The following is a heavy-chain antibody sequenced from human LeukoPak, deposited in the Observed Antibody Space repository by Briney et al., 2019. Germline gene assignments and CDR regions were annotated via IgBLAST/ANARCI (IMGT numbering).Heavy chain of an antibody. Sequence: PGGSLRLSCAASGFTFRNSWINWVRQALGKGLEWVANIKPDGSQTFYLDSVKGRFTVSRDNAKHSAYLQMNSLRAEDTAVYYCFGSGSYSRWDQGPLVTVSS. J-gene: IGHJ4*02. V-gene: IGHV3-7*01. CDR2: IKPDGSQT. CDR3: FGSGSYSR. D-gene: IGHD3-10*01. CDR1: GFTFRNSW.